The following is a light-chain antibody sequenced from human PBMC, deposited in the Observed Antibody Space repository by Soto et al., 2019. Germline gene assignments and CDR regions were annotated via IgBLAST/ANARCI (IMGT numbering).Light chain of an antibody. Sequence: EIVLTQSPGTLSLSPGERATLSCRASQSVSSSYLAWYQQKPGQAPRLLIYGASIRAAGIPDRCSGSGCGTDFTVTISRLEAEDVAVYYCQQYGSSRTFGRGTKVEIK. J-gene: IGKJ1*01. CDR2: GAS. V-gene: IGKV3-20*01. CDR1: QSVSSSY. CDR3: QQYGSSRT.